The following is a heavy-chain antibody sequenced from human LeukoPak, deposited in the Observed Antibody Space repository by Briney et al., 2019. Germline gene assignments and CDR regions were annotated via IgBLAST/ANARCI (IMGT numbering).Heavy chain of an antibody. CDR3: AREAIVVVVAATPQYYYYGMDV. V-gene: IGHV1-18*01. Sequence: GASVKVSCKASGYTFTSYGISWVRQAPGQGLEWMGWISAYNGNTNYAQKLQGRVTMTTDTSTSTAYMELRSLRSDDTAVYYCAREAIVVVVAATPQYYYYGMDVWGQGTTVTVSS. J-gene: IGHJ6*02. D-gene: IGHD2-15*01. CDR1: GYTFTSYG. CDR2: ISAYNGNT.